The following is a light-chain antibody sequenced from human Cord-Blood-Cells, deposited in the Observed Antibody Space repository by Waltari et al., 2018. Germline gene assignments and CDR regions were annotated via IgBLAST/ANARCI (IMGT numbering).Light chain of an antibody. CDR2: LGS. CDR3: MEALQTTWA. Sequence: DIVMTKSPLSLPVTPGQPASILCWSSQGLLQSNGNNYLDWYLQMPGQSPQLLIYLGSNRASGVPDRFNGSGAGTDFTLKISRVEAEDVGVYYCMEALQTTWAFGQGTKVEIK. J-gene: IGKJ1*01. V-gene: IGKV2-28*01. CDR1: QGLLQSNGNNY.